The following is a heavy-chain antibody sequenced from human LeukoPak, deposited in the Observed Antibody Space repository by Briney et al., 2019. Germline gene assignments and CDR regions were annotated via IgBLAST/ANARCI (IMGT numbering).Heavy chain of an antibody. D-gene: IGHD4-17*01. CDR1: GGSISSGSYY. V-gene: IGHV4-61*02. Sequence: SETLSLTCTVSGGSISSGSYYWSWIRQPAGKGLEWIGRIYTSGSTNYNPSLKSRVTISVDTSKNQFSLKLSSVTAADTAVYYCARDGGSSTTDYYYMDVWGKGTTVTVSS. CDR3: ARDGGSSTTDYYYMDV. CDR2: IYTSGST. J-gene: IGHJ6*03.